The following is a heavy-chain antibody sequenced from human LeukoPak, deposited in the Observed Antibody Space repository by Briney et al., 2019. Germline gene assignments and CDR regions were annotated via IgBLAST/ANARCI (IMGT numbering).Heavy chain of an antibody. J-gene: IGHJ4*02. Sequence: GGSLGLSCAASGFTFSNYAMHWVRQAPGKGLEWVAVISYDGSNKYYADSVKGRFTISRDNSKNTLYLQMNSLRAEDTAVHYCAKDKNHYGSGRVMDYWGQGTLVTVSS. V-gene: IGHV3-30-3*01. D-gene: IGHD3-10*01. CDR3: AKDKNHYGSGRVMDY. CDR2: ISYDGSNK. CDR1: GFTFSNYA.